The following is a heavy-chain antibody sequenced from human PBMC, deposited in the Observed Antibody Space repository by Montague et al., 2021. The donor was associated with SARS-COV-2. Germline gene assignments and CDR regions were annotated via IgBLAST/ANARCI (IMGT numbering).Heavy chain of an antibody. CDR3: ARIQYGGYGGAFDY. J-gene: IGHJ4*02. Sequence: SLRLSCAASGFTFSSYAMHWVRQAPGKGLEWVAVISYDGSNKYYADSVKGRFTISRDNSKNTLYLQMNSLRAEDTAVYYCARIQYGGYGGAFDYRGQGTLVTVSS. CDR1: GFTFSSYA. D-gene: IGHD5-12*01. V-gene: IGHV3-30-3*01. CDR2: ISYDGSNK.